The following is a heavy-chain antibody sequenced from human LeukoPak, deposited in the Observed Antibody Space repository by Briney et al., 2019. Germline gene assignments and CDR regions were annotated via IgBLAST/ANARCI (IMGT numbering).Heavy chain of an antibody. Sequence: ASVKVSCKASGYTFTSYGISWVRQAPGQGLEWMGWVSAYNGNTNYAQKLQGRVTMTTDTSTSTAYMELRSLRSDDTAVYYCARVSHCSGGSCHGGYFDYWGQGTLVTVSS. CDR1: GYTFTSYG. D-gene: IGHD2-15*01. CDR2: VSAYNGNT. CDR3: ARVSHCSGGSCHGGYFDY. V-gene: IGHV1-18*01. J-gene: IGHJ4*02.